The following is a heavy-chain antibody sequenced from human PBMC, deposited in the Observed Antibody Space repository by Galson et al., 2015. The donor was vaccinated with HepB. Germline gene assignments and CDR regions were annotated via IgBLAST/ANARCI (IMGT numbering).Heavy chain of an antibody. CDR2: IYYNGNT. J-gene: IGHJ4*02. D-gene: IGHD3-3*01. Sequence: ATLSLTCTVSGGSISNYFWGWIRQPPGKGLEWIGYIYYNGNTNYNPSLKGRVTISLDTSKNQVSLKLSSVTAADTAVYYCAREGDGENNGYYLGTFDYWGQGTLVTVSS. CDR3: AREGDGENNGYYLGTFDY. V-gene: IGHV4-59*01. CDR1: GGSISNYF.